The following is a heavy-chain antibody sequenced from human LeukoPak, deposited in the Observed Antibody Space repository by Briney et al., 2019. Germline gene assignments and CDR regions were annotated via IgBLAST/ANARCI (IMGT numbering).Heavy chain of an antibody. J-gene: IGHJ4*02. D-gene: IGHD3-10*01. V-gene: IGHV3-30-3*01. CDR3: ARVTRGQYYYGSGSTRGSFDY. CDR1: GFTFSSYA. Sequence: GRSLRLSCAASGFTFSSYAMHWVRQAPGKGLEWVAVISYDGSNKYYADSVKGRFTISRDNSKNTLYLQMNSLRAEDTAVYYCARVTRGQYYYGSGSTRGSFDYWGQGTLVTVSS. CDR2: ISYDGSNK.